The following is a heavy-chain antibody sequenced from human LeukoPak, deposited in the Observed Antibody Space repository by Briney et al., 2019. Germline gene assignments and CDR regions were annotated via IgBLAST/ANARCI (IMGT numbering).Heavy chain of an antibody. V-gene: IGHV3-23*01. CDR3: AREGNCGGDCYSTDFDY. CDR1: GFTFSSYA. Sequence: GGSLRLSCAASGFTFSSYAMSWVRQAPGKGLEWVSAISGSGGNTYYADSVKGRFTISRDNSKNTLYLQMDSLRAEDTAVYYCAREGNCGGDCYSTDFDYWGQGTLVTVSS. CDR2: ISGSGGNT. D-gene: IGHD2-21*02. J-gene: IGHJ4*02.